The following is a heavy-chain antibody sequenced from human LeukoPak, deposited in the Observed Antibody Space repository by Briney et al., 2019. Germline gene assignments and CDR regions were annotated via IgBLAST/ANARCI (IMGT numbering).Heavy chain of an antibody. V-gene: IGHV3-33*06. CDR3: AKPKGLRFLEWYTPDY. CDR2: IWYDGSNK. CDR1: GFTFSSYG. Sequence: GKSLTLSCAASGFTFSSYGMHWVRQGPGKGLEWVAVIWYDGSNKYYADSVKDRFTISRDNSKNTLYLQMNSLRAEDTAVYYCAKPKGLRFLEWYTPDYWGQGTLVTVSS. D-gene: IGHD3-3*01. J-gene: IGHJ4*02.